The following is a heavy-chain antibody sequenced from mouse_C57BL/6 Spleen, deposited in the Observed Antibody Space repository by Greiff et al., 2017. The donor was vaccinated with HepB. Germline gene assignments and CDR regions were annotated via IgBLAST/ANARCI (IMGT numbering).Heavy chain of an antibody. CDR3: ARSLPYYAMDY. CDR2: INPSSGYT. Sequence: VQLQQSGAELARPGASVKMSCKASGYTFTSYTMHWVKQRPGQGLEWIGYINPSSGYTKYNQKFKDKATLTADKSSSTAYMQLSSLTSEDSAVYYCARSLPYYAMDYWGQGTSVTVSS. V-gene: IGHV1-4*01. CDR1: GYTFTSYT. D-gene: IGHD2-10*01. J-gene: IGHJ4*01.